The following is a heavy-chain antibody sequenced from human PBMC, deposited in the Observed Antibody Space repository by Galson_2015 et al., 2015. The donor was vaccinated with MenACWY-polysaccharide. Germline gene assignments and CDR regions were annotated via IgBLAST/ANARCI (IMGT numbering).Heavy chain of an antibody. D-gene: IGHD6-19*01. Sequence: SLRLSCAASGFTFSSYGMHWVRQAPGKGLEWVAVISYDGSNKYYADSVKGRFTISRDNSKNTLYLQMNSLRAEDTAVYYCATVAGLFDYWGQGTLVTVSS. CDR1: GFTFSSYG. CDR2: ISYDGSNK. J-gene: IGHJ4*02. CDR3: ATVAGLFDY. V-gene: IGHV3-30*03.